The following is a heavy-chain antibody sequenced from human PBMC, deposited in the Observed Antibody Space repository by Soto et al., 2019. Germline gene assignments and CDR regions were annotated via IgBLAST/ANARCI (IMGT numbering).Heavy chain of an antibody. D-gene: IGHD6-13*01. Sequence: SVKVSCKASGYTFTNYGLSWLRQVPARGLAWMGSTTVYSGTTDHVQKFRGRVSMTTDTSTNTAYMALASLRSDDTAVYYCARVLGYNSSGWRHTAFDIWGQGTMVTVSS. V-gene: IGHV1-18*04. CDR1: GYTFTNYG. CDR3: ARVLGYNSSGWRHTAFDI. CDR2: TTVYSGTT. J-gene: IGHJ3*02.